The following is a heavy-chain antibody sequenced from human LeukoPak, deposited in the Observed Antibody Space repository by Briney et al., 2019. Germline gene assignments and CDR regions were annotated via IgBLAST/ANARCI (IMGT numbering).Heavy chain of an antibody. CDR1: GFLYSSYW. CDR2: IKQDGSEK. J-gene: IGHJ4*02. V-gene: IGHV3-7*01. CDR3: ARDVEYGILTGYFDY. Sequence: GLSLRLPCAASGFLYSSYWMSWVRQAPAKGLEWVANIKQDGSEKYYVASVKGRFTISRDNAKNSLYLQMNSLRAEDTAVYYCARDVEYGILTGYFDYWGQGTLVTVSS. D-gene: IGHD3-9*01.